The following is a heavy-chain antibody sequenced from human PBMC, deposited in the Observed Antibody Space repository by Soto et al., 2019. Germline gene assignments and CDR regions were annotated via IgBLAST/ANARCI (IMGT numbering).Heavy chain of an antibody. V-gene: IGHV4-39*01. CDR3: ARHGERTIRSLNGFDP. Sequence: QLQLQESGPGLVKPSETLSLTCTVSGGSISRSNYFWGWIRQPPGKGLEWIGSRYYSGSTYYNPSLKSRVTISVDTSKNQFSLKLSSVTAADTAMYYCARHGERTIRSLNGFDPWGQGTLVTVSS. CDR1: GGSISRSNYF. CDR2: RYYSGST. J-gene: IGHJ5*02. D-gene: IGHD2-21*01.